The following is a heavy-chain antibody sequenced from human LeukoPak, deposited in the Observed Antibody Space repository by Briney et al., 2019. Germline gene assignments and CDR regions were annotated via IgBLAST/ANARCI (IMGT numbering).Heavy chain of an antibody. J-gene: IGHJ4*02. CDR3: ARDGLTIFGVVTLAYLSFDY. Sequence: SETLSLTCAVYGGSFSGYYWSWIRQPPGKGLEWIGYIYYSGSTNYNPSLKSRVTISVDTSKNQFSLKLSSVTAADTAVYYCARDGLTIFGVVTLAYLSFDYWGQGTLVTVSS. CDR1: GGSFSGYY. D-gene: IGHD3-3*01. V-gene: IGHV4-59*01. CDR2: IYYSGST.